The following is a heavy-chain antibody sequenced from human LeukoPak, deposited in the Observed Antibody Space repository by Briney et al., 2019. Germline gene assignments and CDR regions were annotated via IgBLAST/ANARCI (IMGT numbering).Heavy chain of an antibody. CDR1: GGSLSDYY. D-gene: IGHD3-22*01. Sequence: SETLSRTCAVQGGSLSDYYWSWIRQPPGKGLEWIGEINHGRSTNYNPSLKSRVSTSVDTSKNQFSLKLSSVTAADTAVYYCARGLKHQYESSCYYLYNFDCWGQGSLVAVSS. J-gene: IGHJ4*02. V-gene: IGHV4-34*01. CDR2: INHGRST. CDR3: ARGLKHQYESSCYYLYNFDC.